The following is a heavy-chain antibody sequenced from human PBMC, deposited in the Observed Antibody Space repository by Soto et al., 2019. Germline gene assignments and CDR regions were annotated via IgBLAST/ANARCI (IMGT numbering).Heavy chain of an antibody. Sequence: SETLSLTCAVYGGSFSGYYWSWIRQPPGKGLEWIGEINHSGSTNYNPSLKSRVTISVDTSKNQFSLKLSSVTAADTAVYYCARGPNYYGSGSYYNVGRYYYYYYMDVWGKGTTVTVSS. D-gene: IGHD3-10*01. V-gene: IGHV4-34*01. J-gene: IGHJ6*03. CDR2: INHSGST. CDR1: GGSFSGYY. CDR3: ARGPNYYGSGSYYNVGRYYYYYYMDV.